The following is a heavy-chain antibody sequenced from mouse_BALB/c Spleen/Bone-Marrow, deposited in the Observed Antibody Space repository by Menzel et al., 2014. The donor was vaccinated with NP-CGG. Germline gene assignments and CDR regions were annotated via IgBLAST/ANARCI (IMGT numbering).Heavy chain of an antibody. CDR2: ISTYYGDA. Sequence: QVQLQQSGAELVRPGVSVKISCKGSGYTFTDCAMHWVKQSHAKSLEWIGVISTYYGDASYNQKFKGKATMTVDKSSSTAYMELARLTSEDSAIYYCAREGPWFAYWGQGTLVTVSA. CDR1: GYTFTDCA. V-gene: IGHV1S137*01. CDR3: AREGPWFAY. J-gene: IGHJ3*01.